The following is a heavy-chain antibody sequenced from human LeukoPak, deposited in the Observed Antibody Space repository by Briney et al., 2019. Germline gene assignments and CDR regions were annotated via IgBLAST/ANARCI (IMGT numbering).Heavy chain of an antibody. CDR2: IQQDGSEK. V-gene: IGHV3-7*05. CDR1: GFTFSSYW. D-gene: IGHD1-26*01. CDR3: ARNPPRYFN. Sequence: PGGSLRLSCAASGFTFSSYWMICVRQAPGKGLEWVANIQQDGSEKYYVDSVKGRFTISRDNAKNSLYLQMNSLRAEDTAVYYCARNPPRYFNWGQGTLVTVSS. J-gene: IGHJ4*02.